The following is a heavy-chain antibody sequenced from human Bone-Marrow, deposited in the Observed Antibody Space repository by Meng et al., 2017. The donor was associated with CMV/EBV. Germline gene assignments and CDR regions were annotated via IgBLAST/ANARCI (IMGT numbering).Heavy chain of an antibody. D-gene: IGHD3-10*01. J-gene: IGHJ6*02. Sequence: SEPLSITCTVSGGSISSYYWSWIRQPPGKGLEWIGYIYYSGSTNYNPSLKSRVTISVDTSKNLFSLKLSSVTAADTAVYYCARLWFGGTMDVWGQGTTVTVSS. CDR3: ARLWFGGTMDV. V-gene: IGHV4-59*01. CDR2: IYYSGST. CDR1: GGSISSYY.